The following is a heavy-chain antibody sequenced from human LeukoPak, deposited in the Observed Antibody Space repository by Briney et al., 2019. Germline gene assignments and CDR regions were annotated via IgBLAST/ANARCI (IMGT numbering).Heavy chain of an antibody. Sequence: QPGGSLRLSCAASGFTFSTYWMTWVRQSPGKGLEWVANIKPDGSEKYFVDSVKGRFTISRDSAKNALYLEMNSLRAEDTAEYFCARERMYSGSGSTYPYYDYWGQGTLVTVSS. CDR2: IKPDGSEK. J-gene: IGHJ4*02. CDR3: ARERMYSGSGSTYPYYDY. D-gene: IGHD3-10*01. CDR1: GFTFSTYW. V-gene: IGHV3-7*01.